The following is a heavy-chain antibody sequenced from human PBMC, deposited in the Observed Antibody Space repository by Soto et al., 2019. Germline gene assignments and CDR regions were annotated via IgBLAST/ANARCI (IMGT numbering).Heavy chain of an antibody. CDR3: TTDSSTYYYDSSGYYNFVY. CDR2: SKSKTDGGTT. J-gene: IGHJ4*02. CDR1: GFTSSNAW. Sequence: PGGSLRLSCAASGFTSSNAWMSWIRPAPGKGVEGVGRSKSKTDGGTTDDAAPVKGRFTISRDESKNTLYLQMNSLKTEDTAVYYCTTDSSTYYYDSSGYYNFVYWGQGT. V-gene: IGHV3-15*01. D-gene: IGHD3-22*01.